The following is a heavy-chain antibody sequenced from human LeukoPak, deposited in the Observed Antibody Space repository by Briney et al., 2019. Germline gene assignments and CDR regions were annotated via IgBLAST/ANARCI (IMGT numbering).Heavy chain of an antibody. J-gene: IGHJ5*02. V-gene: IGHV3-33*01. D-gene: IGHD6-19*01. Sequence: PGRSLRLSCAASGFTLSSYGMHWVRQAPGKGLEWVAVICYDGSNKYYADSVKGRFTISRDNSKNTLYLQMNSLRAEDTAVYYCARGAIAVAGTSWFDRWGQRTLVTASS. CDR3: ARGAIAVAGTSWFDR. CDR2: ICYDGSNK. CDR1: GFTLSSYG.